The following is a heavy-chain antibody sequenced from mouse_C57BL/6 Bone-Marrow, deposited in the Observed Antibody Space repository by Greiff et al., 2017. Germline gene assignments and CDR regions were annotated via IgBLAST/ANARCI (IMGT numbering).Heavy chain of an antibody. V-gene: IGHV14-4*01. Sequence: VQLQQSGAELVRPGASVKLSCTASGFNIKDDYMHWVKQRPEQGLEWIGWIDPENGDTEYASKFQGKATITADPSSNTAYLQLSSLTSEDTAVYYCTAYGNYAFDYWGQGTTLTVSS. CDR3: TAYGNYAFDY. D-gene: IGHD2-1*01. CDR1: GFNIKDDY. CDR2: IDPENGDT. J-gene: IGHJ2*01.